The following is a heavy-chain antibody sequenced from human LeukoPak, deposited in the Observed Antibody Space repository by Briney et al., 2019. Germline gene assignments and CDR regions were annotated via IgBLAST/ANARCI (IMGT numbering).Heavy chain of an antibody. D-gene: IGHD3-3*01. CDR3: ARHLNGNDFWSGDFDY. CDR1: GYSFTSYW. V-gene: IGHV5-51*01. J-gene: IGHJ4*02. Sequence: GESLQISCKGSGYSFTSYWIGWVRQMPGKGLEWMGIIYPGDSDTRYSPSFQGQVTISADKSISTAYLQWSSLKALDTAMYYCARHLNGNDFWSGDFDYWGQGTLVTVSS. CDR2: IYPGDSDT.